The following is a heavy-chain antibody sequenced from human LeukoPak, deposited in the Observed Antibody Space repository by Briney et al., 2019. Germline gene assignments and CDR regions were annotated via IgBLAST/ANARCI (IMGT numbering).Heavy chain of an antibody. CDR2: INYSGST. V-gene: IGHV4-59*01. D-gene: IGHD7-27*01. CDR1: GGSLSVDC. Sequence: SETLSLTCIVSGGSLSVDCWMWMRQPPGKGLEWIGYINYSGSTSYNPSLRSRITMSVDTSKNQFSLTLTSVTAADTAVYYCEGLNGGYWGQGTLVTVSS. J-gene: IGHJ4*02. CDR3: EGLNGGY.